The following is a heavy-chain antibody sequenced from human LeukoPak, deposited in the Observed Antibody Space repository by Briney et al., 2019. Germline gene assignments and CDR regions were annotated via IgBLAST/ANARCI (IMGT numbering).Heavy chain of an antibody. CDR2: ISYDENIK. CDR1: GFTLSSYA. J-gene: IGHJ4*02. Sequence: GGSLRLSCAASGFTLSSYAMHWVRQAPGKGLEWVAAISYDENIKHYADSVKGRFTISRDNSKNTLYLQMNSLRAEDTAVYYCARGRSGDYWGQGTLVTVSS. V-gene: IGHV3-30*04. CDR3: ARGRSGDY.